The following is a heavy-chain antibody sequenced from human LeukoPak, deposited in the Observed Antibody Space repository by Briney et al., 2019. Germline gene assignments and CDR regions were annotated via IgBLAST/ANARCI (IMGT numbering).Heavy chain of an antibody. CDR3: ARASGGSGWYIGHFDY. J-gene: IGHJ4*02. CDR1: GYRFTNYW. D-gene: IGHD6-19*01. CDR2: IYPDDSDT. Sequence: GESLKISCKGSGYRFTNYWIGWVRQMPGKGLEWMGIIYPDDSDTRYSPSFQGQVTISADKSISTAYLQWSSLKASDTAMYYCARASGGSGWYIGHFDYWGQGTLVTVSS. V-gene: IGHV5-51*01.